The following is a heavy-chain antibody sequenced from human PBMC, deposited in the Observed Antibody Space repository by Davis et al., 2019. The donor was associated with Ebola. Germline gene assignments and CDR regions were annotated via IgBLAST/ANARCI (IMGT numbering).Heavy chain of an antibody. CDR3: ANDPLGVGTGTFEN. J-gene: IGHJ4*02. V-gene: IGHV3-23*01. Sequence: GESLKISCAASGFTFSSYWMSWVRQAPGKGLEWVSAISGSGEKIYYADSVKGRFTISRDNSKSTLYVQMNSLRDEDTAVYYCANDPLGVGTGTFENWGQGTLVTVSS. D-gene: IGHD1-7*01. CDR1: GFTFSSYW. CDR2: ISGSGEKI.